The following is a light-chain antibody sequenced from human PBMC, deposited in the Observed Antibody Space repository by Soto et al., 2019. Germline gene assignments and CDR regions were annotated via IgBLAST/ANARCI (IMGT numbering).Light chain of an antibody. J-gene: IGKJ1*01. CDR2: AAS. Sequence: DIQMTQSPSSLSASVGDRVTITCRASQSISSYLNWYQQKPGKAPKLLIYAASTLQSGVPSRFSGSGSGTDFTLTISSLQPEDFAVYYCQQYDSSPRTFGQGTKVDIK. CDR3: QQYDSSPRT. CDR1: QSISSY. V-gene: IGKV1-39*01.